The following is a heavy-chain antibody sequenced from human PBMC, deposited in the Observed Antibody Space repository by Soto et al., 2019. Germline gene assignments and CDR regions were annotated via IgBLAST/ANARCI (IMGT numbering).Heavy chain of an antibody. D-gene: IGHD6-19*01. Sequence: SETLSLTCAVYGGSFSGYYWSWIRQPPGKGLEWIGEINHSGSTNYNPSLKSRATISVDTSKNQFSLKRSSVTAADTAVYYCARGYSSGWLFDDWGQGTLVTVSS. V-gene: IGHV4-34*01. CDR1: GGSFSGYY. J-gene: IGHJ4*02. CDR2: INHSGST. CDR3: ARGYSSGWLFDD.